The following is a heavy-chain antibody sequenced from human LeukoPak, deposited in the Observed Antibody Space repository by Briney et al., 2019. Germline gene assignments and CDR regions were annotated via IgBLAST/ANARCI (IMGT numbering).Heavy chain of an antibody. CDR2: INPNSGGT. J-gene: IGHJ4*02. CDR3: ARDPLVADEVPDYYDSSGYPDY. CDR1: GYTFTGYY. Sequence: ASVKVSCKASGYTFTGYYMHWVRQAPGQGLEWMGWINPNSGGTNYAQKLQGRVTMTTDTSTSTAYMELRSLRSDDTAVYYCARDPLVADEVPDYYDSSGYPDYWGQGTLVTVSS. D-gene: IGHD3-22*01. V-gene: IGHV1-2*02.